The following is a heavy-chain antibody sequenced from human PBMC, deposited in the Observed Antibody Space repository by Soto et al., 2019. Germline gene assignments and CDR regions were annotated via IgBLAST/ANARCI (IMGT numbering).Heavy chain of an antibody. D-gene: IGHD3-10*01. J-gene: IGHJ5*02. CDR3: AREGSHGSGSYYADWFDP. Sequence: GGSLRLSCAASGFTFSSYAMHWVRQAPGKGLEWVAVISYDGSNKYYADSVKGRFTISRDNSKNTLYLQMNSLRAEDTALYYCAREGSHGSGSYYADWFDPWGQGTLVTVSS. CDR2: ISYDGSNK. V-gene: IGHV3-30-3*01. CDR1: GFTFSSYA.